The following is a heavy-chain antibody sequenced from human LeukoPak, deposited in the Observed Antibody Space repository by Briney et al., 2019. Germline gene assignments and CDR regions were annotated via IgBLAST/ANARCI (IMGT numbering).Heavy chain of an antibody. CDR2: IYHSGST. V-gene: IGHV4-4*02. D-gene: IGHD3-3*01. CDR1: GGSISSPNW. CDR3: ARPGIGGAFDI. J-gene: IGHJ3*02. Sequence: PSGTLSLTCAVSGGSISSPNWWSWVRKPPGKGLEWIGEIYHSGSTNYNPSLKSRVTISVDRSKNQFSLKLTSVTAADTAIYYCARPGIGGAFDIWGQGTMVTVFS.